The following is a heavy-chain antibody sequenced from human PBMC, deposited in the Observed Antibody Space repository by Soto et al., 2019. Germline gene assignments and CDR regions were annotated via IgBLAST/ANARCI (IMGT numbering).Heavy chain of an antibody. D-gene: IGHD2-21*02. J-gene: IGHJ4*02. CDR2: INAGNGNT. Sequence: QVQLVQSGAEEKKPGASVKVSCKASGYTFTSYAMHWVRQAPGQRLEWMGWINAGNGNTKYSQKFQGRVTITRDISASTAYMELSSRRSEDTAVYYCARAWVVVTAPDYWGQGTLVTVSS. CDR3: ARAWVVVTAPDY. CDR1: GYTFTSYA. V-gene: IGHV1-3*05.